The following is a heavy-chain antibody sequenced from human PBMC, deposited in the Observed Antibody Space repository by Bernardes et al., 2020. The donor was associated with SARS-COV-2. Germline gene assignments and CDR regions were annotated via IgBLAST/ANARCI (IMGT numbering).Heavy chain of an antibody. CDR1: GGSFSGYY. CDR2: INHSGST. D-gene: IGHD3-22*01. V-gene: IGHV4-34*01. J-gene: IGHJ5*02. CDR3: ARLTKITMIVIAVVGWFDP. Sequence: SATLSLTCAVYGGSFSGYYWSWIRQPPGKGLEWIGEINHSGSTNYNPSLKSRVTISVDTSKNQFSLKLSSVTAADTAVYYCARLTKITMIVIAVVGWFDPWGQGTLVTVSS.